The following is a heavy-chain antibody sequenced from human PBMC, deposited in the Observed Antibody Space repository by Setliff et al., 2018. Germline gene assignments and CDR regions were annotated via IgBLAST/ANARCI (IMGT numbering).Heavy chain of an antibody. D-gene: IGHD3-16*01. CDR2: IIPVFRTA. CDR1: GGTFRSDG. J-gene: IGHJ3*02. V-gene: IGHV1-69*13. Sequence: SVKVSCKASGGTFRSDGFNWVRQAPGQGLEWMGRIIPVFRTAKYAQKFQGRVTFTADESTSTAYMELSSLTSEDTAVFFCARYLSSDPFDTWGQGTLVTVSS. CDR3: ARYLSSDPFDT.